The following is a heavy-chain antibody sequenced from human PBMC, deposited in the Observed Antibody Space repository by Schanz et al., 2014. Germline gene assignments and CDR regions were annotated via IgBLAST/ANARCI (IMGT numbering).Heavy chain of an antibody. CDR2: IIPNVGIT. D-gene: IGHD3-3*01. Sequence: QVRLVQSGAEVKKPGSSVKVSCKASGGTFGSHTISWVRQAPGGGLEWMGRIIPNVGITNYAPNFQGRVTMTRNTSTSTAYMELRGLRSDDTAVYYCARKGMPPIWSGYPYFFDFWGQGTLVTVSS. CDR1: GGTFGSHT. J-gene: IGHJ4*02. CDR3: ARKGMPPIWSGYPYFFDF. V-gene: IGHV1-69*02.